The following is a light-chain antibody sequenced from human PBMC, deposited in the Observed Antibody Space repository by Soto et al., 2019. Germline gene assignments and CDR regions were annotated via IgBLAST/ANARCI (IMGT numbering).Light chain of an antibody. CDR2: GAS. CDR1: QAISSY. J-gene: IGKJ4*01. Sequence: DIQLTQSPSFLSTSVGDRVTISFRASQAISSYLAWYQQKPGEAPKLLIYGASTLQSGVPSRFSGSGSGTEFTLTVSSLQPEDFATYYCQQLNTYPVTFGGGTKVDIK. CDR3: QQLNTYPVT. V-gene: IGKV1-9*01.